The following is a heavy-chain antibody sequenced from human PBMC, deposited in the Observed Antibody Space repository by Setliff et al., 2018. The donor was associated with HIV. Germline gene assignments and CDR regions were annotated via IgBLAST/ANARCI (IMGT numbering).Heavy chain of an antibody. V-gene: IGHV4-34*01. CDR2: NNHGGST. Sequence: SETLSLTCAVYGGSFTTYYWSWIRQTPGKGLEWIGENNHGGSTNYNPSLKSRVSMSLDTSKNQFSLKLTSVTAADTAVYYCARGGTSSNWFDPWGQGTLVTVSS. CDR1: GGSFTTYY. D-gene: IGHD2-8*01. J-gene: IGHJ5*02. CDR3: ARGGTSSNWFDP.